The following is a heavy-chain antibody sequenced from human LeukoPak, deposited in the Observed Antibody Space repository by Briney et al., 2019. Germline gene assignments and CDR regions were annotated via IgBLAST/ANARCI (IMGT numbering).Heavy chain of an antibody. Sequence: PGGSLRLSCAASGFTVSTNYMNWVRQAPGKGLEWVSILYSGSSTYYSDSVEGRFIVSRASSKNTLSLQMNDLRAEDMAVYYCARVGDHFHWYLDLWGRGTLVTVSS. CDR2: LYSGSST. CDR1: GFTVSTNY. V-gene: IGHV3-53*01. J-gene: IGHJ2*01. D-gene: IGHD3-3*02. CDR3: ARVGDHFHWYLDL.